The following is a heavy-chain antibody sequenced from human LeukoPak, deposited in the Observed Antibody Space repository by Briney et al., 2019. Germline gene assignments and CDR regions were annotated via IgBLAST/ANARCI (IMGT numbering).Heavy chain of an antibody. CDR2: MNPNSGNT. J-gene: IGHJ4*02. D-gene: IGHD2-15*01. Sequence: ASVKVSCTASGYTFTSYDINWVRQATGQGLEWMGWMNPNSGNTGYAQKFQGRVTMTRNTSISTAYMELSSLRPEDTAVYYCARDDRSGGSHLFDYWGQGTLVTVSS. CDR1: GYTFTSYD. V-gene: IGHV1-8*01. CDR3: ARDDRSGGSHLFDY.